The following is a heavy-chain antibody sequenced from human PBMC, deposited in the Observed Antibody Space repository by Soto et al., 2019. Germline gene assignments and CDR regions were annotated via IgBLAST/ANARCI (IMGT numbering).Heavy chain of an antibody. D-gene: IGHD6-19*01. V-gene: IGHV3-23*01. CDR3: AKCIAVAATPCYFYGMDV. J-gene: IGHJ6*02. Sequence: EVQLLQSGGGLEQPGGSLRLSCAASGFTFSSYAMSWVRQAPGKGLEWVSSLSGSGGSTNYADSVKGRFTISRDNSKNTLYLQMNSLSAADTAVYYCAKCIAVAATPCYFYGMDVWGQGTTVTVSS. CDR1: GFTFSSYA. CDR2: LSGSGGST.